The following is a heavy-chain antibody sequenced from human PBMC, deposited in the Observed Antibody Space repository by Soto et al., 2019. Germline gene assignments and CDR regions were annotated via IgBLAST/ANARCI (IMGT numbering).Heavy chain of an antibody. CDR2: ISGSGGST. D-gene: IGHD6-19*01. CDR3: AKDQAVAGHQFDY. J-gene: IGHJ4*02. V-gene: IGHV3-23*01. Sequence: GSLLLPCSASGFTFSSYAMSWVRQAPGKGLEWVSAISGSGGSTYYADSVKGRFTISRDNSKNTLYLQMNSLRAEDTAVYYCAKDQAVAGHQFDYWGQGTMVTVS. CDR1: GFTFSSYA.